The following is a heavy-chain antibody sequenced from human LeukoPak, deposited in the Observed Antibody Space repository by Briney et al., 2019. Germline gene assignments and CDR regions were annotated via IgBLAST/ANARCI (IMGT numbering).Heavy chain of an antibody. CDR1: GFTFSSYE. Sequence: NPGGSLRLSCAASGFTFSSYEMNWVRQAPGKGLEWVSYISSSGSTIYYADSVKGRFTISRDNAKNSLYLQVNSLRAEDTAVYYCARVGWGLFDYWGQGTLVTVSS. CDR2: ISSSGSTI. D-gene: IGHD7-27*01. J-gene: IGHJ4*02. V-gene: IGHV3-48*03. CDR3: ARVGWGLFDY.